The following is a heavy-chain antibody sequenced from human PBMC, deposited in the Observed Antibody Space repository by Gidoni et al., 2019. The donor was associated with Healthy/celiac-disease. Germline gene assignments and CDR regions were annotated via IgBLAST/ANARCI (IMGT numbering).Heavy chain of an antibody. V-gene: IGHV4-39*01. J-gene: IGHJ4*02. Sequence: QLQLQESGPGLVKPSETLSLTCTVSGGSIISSSYYWGWIRQPPGKGLEWIGSIYYSGSTYYNPSLKSRVTISVDTSKNQFSLKLSSVTAADTAVYYCARQRGTTVTTALPLWGQGTLVTVSS. CDR1: GGSIISSSYY. D-gene: IGHD4-17*01. CDR2: IYYSGST. CDR3: ARQRGTTVTTALPL.